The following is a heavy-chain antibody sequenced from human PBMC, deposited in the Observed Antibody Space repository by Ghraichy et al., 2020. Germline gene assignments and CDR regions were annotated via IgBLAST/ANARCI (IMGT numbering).Heavy chain of an antibody. CDR2: FDPEDGET. V-gene: IGHV1-24*01. CDR3: ATEPYSGSYYGAFDI. J-gene: IGHJ3*02. D-gene: IGHD1-26*01. CDR1: GYTLTELS. Sequence: ASVKVSCKVSGYTLTELSMHWVRQAPGKGLEWMGGFDPEDGETIYAQKFQGRVTMTEDTSTDTAYMELSSLRSADTAVYYCATEPYSGSYYGAFDIWGQGTMVTVSS.